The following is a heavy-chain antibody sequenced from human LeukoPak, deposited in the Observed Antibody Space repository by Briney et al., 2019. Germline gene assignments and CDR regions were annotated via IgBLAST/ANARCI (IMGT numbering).Heavy chain of an antibody. CDR3: ARGGVLRFLEHLDY. J-gene: IGHJ4*02. D-gene: IGHD3-3*01. Sequence: ASVKDSCKASGDTFSSYYMHWVRPAPGQGLEWMGIINPSGSSTTYAQKFQGRVTMTRDTSTSTVYLELSSLRSEDTAVYYCARGGVLRFLEHLDYWGQGTLVTVSS. CDR1: GDTFSSYY. CDR2: INPSGSST. V-gene: IGHV1-46*01.